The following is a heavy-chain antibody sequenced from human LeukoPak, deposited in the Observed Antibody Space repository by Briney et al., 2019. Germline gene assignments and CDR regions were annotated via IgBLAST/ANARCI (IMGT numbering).Heavy chain of an antibody. D-gene: IGHD2-2*01. CDR3: AKDSHCSSTSCYGGLKY. J-gene: IGHJ4*02. Sequence: PGRSLRLSCAASGFTFSSYGMHWVRQAPGKGLEWVEVISYDGSNKYYADSVKGRFTISRDNSKNTLYLQMNSLRAEDTAVYYCAKDSHCSSTSCYGGLKYWGQGTLVTVSS. V-gene: IGHV3-30*18. CDR1: GFTFSSYG. CDR2: ISYDGSNK.